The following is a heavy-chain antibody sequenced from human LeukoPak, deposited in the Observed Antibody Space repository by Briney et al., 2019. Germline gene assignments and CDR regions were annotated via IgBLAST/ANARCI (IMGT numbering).Heavy chain of an antibody. J-gene: IGHJ6*04. D-gene: IGHD3-10*01. CDR1: GDSISNCY. CDR2: INTSGNT. Sequence: SETLSLTCTVSGDSISNCYWTWIRQSAGKGLQWIGRINTSGNTNYNPYLKSRVTMSLDTSKNQFSLNLSSVTAADTAVYYCARERLGFRVDVWGRGTTVTVSS. CDR3: ARERLGFRVDV. V-gene: IGHV4-4*07.